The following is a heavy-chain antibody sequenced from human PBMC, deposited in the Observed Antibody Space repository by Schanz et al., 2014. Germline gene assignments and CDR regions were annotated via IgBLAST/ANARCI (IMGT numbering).Heavy chain of an antibody. Sequence: DVHLVESGGGLVKPGGSLRLSCAASGFTLSNAWMSWVRQAPGKGVEWVGRIKSKTDGGTTDFAAPVKGRFSISRDDSKNTLYLQMNSLKTEDTAVYYCTSAVRATFGYFAYWGQGTLLVTVSS. CDR2: IKSKTDGGTT. V-gene: IGHV3-15*01. CDR1: GFTLSNAW. CDR3: TSAVRATFGYFAY. D-gene: IGHD2-15*01. J-gene: IGHJ4*02.